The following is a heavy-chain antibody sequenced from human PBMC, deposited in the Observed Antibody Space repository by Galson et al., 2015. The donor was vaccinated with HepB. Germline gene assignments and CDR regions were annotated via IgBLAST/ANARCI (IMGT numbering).Heavy chain of an antibody. D-gene: IGHD6-19*01. CDR1: GFTFSDYY. V-gene: IGHV3-11*01. CDR2: ISSSGSTI. Sequence: LRLSCAASGFTFSDYYMSWIRQAPGKGLEWVSYISSSGSTIYYADSVKGRFTISRDNAKNSLYLQMNSLRAEDTAVYYCASSIAVAGKVDYWGQGTLVTVSS. CDR3: ASSIAVAGKVDY. J-gene: IGHJ4*02.